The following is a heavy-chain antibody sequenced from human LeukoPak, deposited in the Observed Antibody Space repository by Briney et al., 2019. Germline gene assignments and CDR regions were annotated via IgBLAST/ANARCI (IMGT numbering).Heavy chain of an antibody. CDR3: TTLHYDFWSGYYHFDY. J-gene: IGHJ4*02. D-gene: IGHD3-3*01. V-gene: IGHV3-15*01. CDR1: GFTFSNAW. Sequence: GGSLRLSCAASGFTFSNAWMSWVRQAPGKGLEWVGRIKSKTDVGTTDYAAPVKGRFTISRDDSKNTLYLQMNSLKTEDTAVYYCTTLHYDFWSGYYHFDYWGQGTLVTVSS. CDR2: IKSKTDVGTT.